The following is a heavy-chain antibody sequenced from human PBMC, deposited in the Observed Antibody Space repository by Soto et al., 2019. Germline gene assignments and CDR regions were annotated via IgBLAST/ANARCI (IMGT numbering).Heavy chain of an antibody. CDR2: VSIGGSA. CDR1: GFTFSSYA. Sequence: WVSLRLSCAASGFTFSSYAMGWVRQGPGKGLEWVAVVSIGGSAHYADSVRGRFTISRDNSKNTLSLQMNSLTAEDTAVYFCAKRRGAGGQFDYWGQGALVTVSS. J-gene: IGHJ4*02. D-gene: IGHD2-15*01. CDR3: AKRRGAGGQFDY. V-gene: IGHV3-23*01.